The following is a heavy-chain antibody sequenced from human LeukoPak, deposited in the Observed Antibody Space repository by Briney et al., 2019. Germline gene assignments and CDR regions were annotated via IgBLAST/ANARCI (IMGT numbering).Heavy chain of an antibody. CDR3: ARERDYYGSGDYGMDV. V-gene: IGHV1-3*01. D-gene: IGHD3-10*01. CDR2: INAGNGNT. Sequence: GASVKVSCKASGYTFTSYTLHWVRQAPGQRLEWMGRINAGNGNTKYSQKFQGRVTITRDTSASTAYMELSSLRSEDTAVYYCARERDYYGSGDYGMDVWGQGTTVTVSS. CDR1: GYTFTSYT. J-gene: IGHJ6*02.